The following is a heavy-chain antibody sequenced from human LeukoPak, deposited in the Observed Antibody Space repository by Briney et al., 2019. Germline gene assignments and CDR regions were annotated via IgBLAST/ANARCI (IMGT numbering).Heavy chain of an antibody. CDR2: ISAYNGNT. D-gene: IGHD2-8*01. Sequence: ASVKVSCKASGGTFSSYAISWVRQAPGQGLEWMGWISAYNGNTNYAQKLQGRVTMTTDTSTSTAYMELRSLRSDDTAVYYCARAAGYCTNGVCYTDYWGQGTLVTVSS. V-gene: IGHV1-18*01. CDR3: ARAAGYCTNGVCYTDY. CDR1: GGTFSSYA. J-gene: IGHJ4*02.